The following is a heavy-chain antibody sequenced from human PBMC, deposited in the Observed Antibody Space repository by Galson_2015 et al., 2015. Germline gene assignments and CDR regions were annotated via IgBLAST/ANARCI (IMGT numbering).Heavy chain of an antibody. Sequence: SVKVSCKASGGTFSSYAISWVRQAPGQGLEWMGGIIPIFGAANYAQKFQGRVTITADESTSTAYMELSSLRSEDTAVYYCARDGPGAPDILTGYYNPTYNWFDPWGQGTLVTVSS. CDR2: IIPIFGAA. V-gene: IGHV1-69*13. J-gene: IGHJ5*02. CDR3: ARDGPGAPDILTGYYNPTYNWFDP. CDR1: GGTFSSYA. D-gene: IGHD3-9*01.